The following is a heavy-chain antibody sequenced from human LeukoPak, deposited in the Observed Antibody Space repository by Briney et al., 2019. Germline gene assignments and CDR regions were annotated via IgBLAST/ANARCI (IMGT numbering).Heavy chain of an antibody. Sequence: GGSLRLSCAASGFTFSSYEMNWVRQAPGKGLEWVSYISSSGSTIYYADSVKGRFTISRDNARDSLYLQMNSLRVEDTAVYYCARETDSTLFDYWGQGTLVTVSS. CDR1: GFTFSSYE. CDR2: ISSSGSTI. V-gene: IGHV3-48*03. CDR3: ARETDSTLFDY. D-gene: IGHD2-2*01. J-gene: IGHJ4*02.